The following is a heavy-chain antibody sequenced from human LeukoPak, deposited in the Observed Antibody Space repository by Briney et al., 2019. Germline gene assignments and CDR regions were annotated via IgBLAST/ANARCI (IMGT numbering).Heavy chain of an antibody. Sequence: SETLSLTCAVYGGSFSGYYWSWIRQPPGKGLEWIGEINHSGSTNYNPSLKSRVTISVDTSKNQFSLKLSSVTAADTAVYYCARDTASLGCDYWGQGSLVTVSS. D-gene: IGHD4-17*01. J-gene: IGHJ4*02. CDR2: INHSGST. V-gene: IGHV4-34*01. CDR1: GGSFSGYY. CDR3: ARDTASLGCDY.